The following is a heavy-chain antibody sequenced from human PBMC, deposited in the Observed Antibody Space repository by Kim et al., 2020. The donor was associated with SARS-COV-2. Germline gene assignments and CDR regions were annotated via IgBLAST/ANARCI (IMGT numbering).Heavy chain of an antibody. D-gene: IGHD6-13*01. J-gene: IGHJ4*02. CDR2: ISTNNGNT. CDR1: GYTFNRYG. CDR3: ARDRSDTSWYVY. V-gene: IGHV1-18*01. Sequence: ASVKVSCKASGYTFNRYGISWVRQAPGQGLEWMGWISTNNGNTNYAQKLQGRVTLTTDTSTSTAYMELRSLVSDDTAVYYCARDRSDTSWYVYWGQGTLLTVSS.